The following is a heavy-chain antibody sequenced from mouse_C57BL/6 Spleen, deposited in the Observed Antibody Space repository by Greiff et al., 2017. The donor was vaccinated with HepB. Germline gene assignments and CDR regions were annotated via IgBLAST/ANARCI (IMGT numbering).Heavy chain of an antibody. CDR3: ARRGHSSGYGDIYYAMDY. CDR2: IYPGDGDT. CDR1: GYAFSSSW. J-gene: IGHJ4*01. V-gene: IGHV1-82*01. Sequence: VKLQESGPELVKPGASVKISCKASGYAFSSSWMNWVKQRPGKGLEWIGRIYPGDGDTNYNGKFKGKATLTADKSSSTAYMQLSSLTSEDSAVYFCARRGHSSGYGDIYYAMDYGGQGTSVTVSS. D-gene: IGHD3-1*01.